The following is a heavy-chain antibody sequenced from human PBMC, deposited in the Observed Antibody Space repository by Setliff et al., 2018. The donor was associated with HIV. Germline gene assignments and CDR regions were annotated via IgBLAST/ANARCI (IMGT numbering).Heavy chain of an antibody. V-gene: IGHV3-21*01. CDR3: ARGPQYNFWGGYLGL. J-gene: IGHJ4*02. Sequence: PGGSLRLSCAASGFTFSTSGMNWVRQAPGKGLEWVSSISSRGGSVYYADSVKGRFTMSRDNATNTVYLQLTSLRAEDTAVYYCARGPQYNFWGGYLGLWGQGTLVTVSS. CDR1: GFTFSTSG. D-gene: IGHD3-3*01. CDR2: ISSRGGSV.